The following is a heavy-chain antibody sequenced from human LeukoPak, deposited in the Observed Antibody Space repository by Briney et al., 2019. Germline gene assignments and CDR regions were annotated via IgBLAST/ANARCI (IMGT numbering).Heavy chain of an antibody. D-gene: IGHD1-7*01. CDR3: ARLDWNYGFDY. Sequence: PSQTLSLTCSVSGGSVSSGSYYWSWIRRPAGKGLEWIGRFHISGNSNYNPSLKSRVTISLDTSKNHFPLNLSSVTATDTAVYYCARLDWNYGFDYWGQGTLVTVSS. CDR2: FHISGNS. V-gene: IGHV4-61*02. J-gene: IGHJ4*02. CDR1: GGSVSSGSYY.